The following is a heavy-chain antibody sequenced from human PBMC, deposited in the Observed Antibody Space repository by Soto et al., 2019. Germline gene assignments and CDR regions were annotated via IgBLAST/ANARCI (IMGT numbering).Heavy chain of an antibody. CDR3: ARQIRYGYKFYFDL. CDR2: ISSSGSYT. D-gene: IGHD5-12*01. J-gene: IGHJ4*02. Sequence: GGSLRLSCLASGFTSNDYYMSWIRQAPGKGLEWISYISSSGSYTRYADSVKGRFTISRDKAKNSVYLHINSLRADDTAVYYCARQIRYGYKFYFDLWGMGPRVTVSS. CDR1: GFTSNDYY. V-gene: IGHV3-11*06.